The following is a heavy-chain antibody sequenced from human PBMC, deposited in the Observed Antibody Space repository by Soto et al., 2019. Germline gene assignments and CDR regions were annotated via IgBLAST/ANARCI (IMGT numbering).Heavy chain of an antibody. CDR3: AKDRRVEGDYYGSGSYYDQRRAYYYYGMDV. CDR2: ISWKSGSI. J-gene: IGHJ6*02. D-gene: IGHD3-10*01. CDR1: GFTFDDYA. V-gene: IGHV3-9*01. Sequence: PGGSLRLSCAASGFTFDDYAMHWVRQAPGKGLEWVSGISWKSGSIGYADSVKGRFTISRDNAKNSLYLQMNSLRAEDTALYYCAKDRRVEGDYYGSGSYYDQRRAYYYYGMDVWGQGTTVTVSS.